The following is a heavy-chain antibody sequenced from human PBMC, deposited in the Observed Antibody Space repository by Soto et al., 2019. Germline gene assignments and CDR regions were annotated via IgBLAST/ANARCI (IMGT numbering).Heavy chain of an antibody. Sequence: PSQTLPLTCTVSAGSVNNPSFYWSWIRQPPGEGLEWIGYIYFTGTTNYNPSLKSRVTISLDTSRSQFSLRLSSVTAADTAVYYCAREGYSYAYFDFWGQGSLVTVS. CDR2: IYFTGTT. CDR3: AREGYSYAYFDF. J-gene: IGHJ4*02. D-gene: IGHD5-18*01. V-gene: IGHV4-61*01. CDR1: AGSVNNPSFY.